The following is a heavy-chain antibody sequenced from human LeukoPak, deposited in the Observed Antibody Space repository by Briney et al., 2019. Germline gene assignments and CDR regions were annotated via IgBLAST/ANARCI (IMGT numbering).Heavy chain of an antibody. D-gene: IGHD5-18*01. CDR1: GFTFSSYA. Sequence: GGSLRLSCATSGFTFSSYAMGWVRQAPGKGLEWVSAISGSGASTYYADSVKGRFTISRDNSKNALYLQMNSLRAEDTALYYCAKPTIQYYYMDVWGKGTTVTVSS. V-gene: IGHV3-23*01. J-gene: IGHJ6*03. CDR2: ISGSGAST. CDR3: AKPTIQYYYMDV.